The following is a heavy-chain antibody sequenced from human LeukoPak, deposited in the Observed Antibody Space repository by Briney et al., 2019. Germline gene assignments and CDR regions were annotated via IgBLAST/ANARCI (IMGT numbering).Heavy chain of an antibody. CDR2: ISYDGSNK. J-gene: IGHJ4*02. Sequence: GRSLRLSCAASGFTFSSYAMHWVRQAPGKGLEWVAVISYDGSNKYYADSVKGRFTISRDNSKNTLYLQMNSLRAEDTAVYYCAKDLGYWGQGTLVTVSS. CDR3: AKDLGY. CDR1: GFTFSSYA. V-gene: IGHV3-30-3*01.